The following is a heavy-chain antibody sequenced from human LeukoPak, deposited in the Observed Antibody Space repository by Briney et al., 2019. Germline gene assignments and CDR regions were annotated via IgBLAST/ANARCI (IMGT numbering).Heavy chain of an antibody. J-gene: IGHJ6*03. D-gene: IGHD3-22*01. CDR3: ARQGPTYYGSSGYYYAEDYYMDV. Sequence: GASVKVSCKASGYTFNTYAMNWVRQAPGQGLEWMGGIIPIFGIANYAQKFQDRVTITADKSTSTAYMELSSLRSEDTAVYYCARQGPTYYGSSGYYYAEDYYMDVWGKGTTVTVSS. V-gene: IGHV1-69*10. CDR2: IIPIFGIA. CDR1: GYTFNTYA.